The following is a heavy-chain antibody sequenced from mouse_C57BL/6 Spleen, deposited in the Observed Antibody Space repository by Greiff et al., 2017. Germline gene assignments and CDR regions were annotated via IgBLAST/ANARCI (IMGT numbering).Heavy chain of an antibody. V-gene: IGHV7-3*01. CDR1: GFTFTDYY. J-gene: IGHJ2*01. Sequence: EVKLVESGGGLVQPGGSLSLSCAASGFTFTDYYMSWVRQPPGKALEWLGFIRNKANGYTTEYSASVKGRFTISRDNSQSILYLQMNALRAEDSATYYCARYHGPFDYWGQGTTLTVSS. CDR2: IRNKANGYTT. D-gene: IGHD1-1*01. CDR3: ARYHGPFDY.